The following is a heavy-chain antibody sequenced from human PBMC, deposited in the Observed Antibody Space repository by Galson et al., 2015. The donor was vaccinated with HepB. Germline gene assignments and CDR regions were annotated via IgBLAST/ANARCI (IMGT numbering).Heavy chain of an antibody. CDR2: VSFDGKNQ. CDR3: ARGMLRGDVEGPFDF. CDR1: GFNFRIYA. V-gene: IGHV3-30*04. D-gene: IGHD3-10*01. Sequence: SLRLSCATSGFNFRIYAIHWVRQAPGKGLEWVSVVSFDGKNQYYADSVKGRFTISRDNSKDTLYLQMSSLRAEDTAVYYCARGMLRGDVEGPFDFWGPGTLVTVSS. J-gene: IGHJ4*02.